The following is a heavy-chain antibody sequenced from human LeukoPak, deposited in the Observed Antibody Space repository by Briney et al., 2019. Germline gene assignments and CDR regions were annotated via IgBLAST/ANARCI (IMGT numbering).Heavy chain of an antibody. D-gene: IGHD3-3*01. Sequence: GGSLRLSCAASGFTLSKHWMTWVRQAPGKGLECVAIIKQDGSEKYYVNSVKGRFTISRDNAKNSLYLQMNSLRVEDTAVYYCGRLNYDFWSGVWEGYYMDVWGKGTTVTVSS. J-gene: IGHJ6*03. CDR3: GRLNYDFWSGVWEGYYMDV. CDR2: IKQDGSEK. CDR1: GFTLSKHW. V-gene: IGHV3-7*01.